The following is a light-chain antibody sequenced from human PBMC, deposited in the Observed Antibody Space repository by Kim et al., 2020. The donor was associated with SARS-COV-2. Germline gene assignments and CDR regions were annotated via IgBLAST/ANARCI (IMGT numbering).Light chain of an antibody. CDR1: SSNISSRV. J-gene: IGLJ2*01. CDR3: ATWDDSLNGVV. V-gene: IGLV1-44*01. CDR2: SNN. Sequence: GQRVTVSCSGSSSNISSRVVKWYQQFPGTAPKLLIYSNNQRPSGVPDRFSGSKSGTSASLAISGLQSEDEAVYYCATWDDSLNGVVFGGGTQLTVL.